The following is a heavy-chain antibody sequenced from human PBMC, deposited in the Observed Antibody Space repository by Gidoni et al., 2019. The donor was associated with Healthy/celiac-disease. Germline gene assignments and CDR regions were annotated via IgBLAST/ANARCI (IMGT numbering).Heavy chain of an antibody. V-gene: IGHV4-39*01. CDR3: ASKGSDFWSGYYLPEPFDY. J-gene: IGHJ4*02. Sequence: SYYWGWIRQPPGKGLEWIGSIYYSGSTYYNPSLKSRVTISVDTSKNQFSLKLSSVTAADTAVYYCASKGSDFWSGYYLPEPFDYWGQGTLVTVSS. CDR1: SYY. D-gene: IGHD3-3*01. CDR2: IYYSGST.